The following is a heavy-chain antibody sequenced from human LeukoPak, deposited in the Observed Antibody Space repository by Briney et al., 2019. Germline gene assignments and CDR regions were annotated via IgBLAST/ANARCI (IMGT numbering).Heavy chain of an antibody. D-gene: IGHD2-15*01. CDR1: GFTFSSYG. CDR2: ISYDGSNK. J-gene: IGHJ6*02. Sequence: GGSLRLSCAASGFTFSSYGVHWVRQAPGKGLEWVAVISYDGSNKYYADSVKGRFTISRDNSKNTLYLQMNSLRAEDTAVYYCAKDFKVVYYYGMDVWGQGTTVTVSS. V-gene: IGHV3-30*18. CDR3: AKDFKVVYYYGMDV.